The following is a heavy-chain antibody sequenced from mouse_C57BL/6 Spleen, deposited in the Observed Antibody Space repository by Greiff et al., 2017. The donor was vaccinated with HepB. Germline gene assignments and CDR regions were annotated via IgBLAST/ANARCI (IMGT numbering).Heavy chain of an antibody. CDR2: IRSKSNNYAT. CDR3: VRQTGTAQATWFAY. V-gene: IGHV10-1*01. Sequence: DVQLVESGGGLVQPKGSLKLSCAASGFSFNIYAMNWVRQAPGKGLEWVARIRSKSNNYATYYADSVKDRFTISRDDSESMLYLQMNNLKTEDTAMYYCVRQTGTAQATWFAYWGQGTLVTVSA. CDR1: GFSFNIYA. J-gene: IGHJ3*01. D-gene: IGHD3-1*01.